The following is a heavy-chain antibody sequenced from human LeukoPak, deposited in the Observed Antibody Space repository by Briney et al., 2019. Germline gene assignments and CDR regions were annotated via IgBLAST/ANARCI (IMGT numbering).Heavy chain of an antibody. V-gene: IGHV1-2*02. Sequence: SVKVSCKASVYGFTGYFMHWVGQAPGQGLEWMGWINPDSGGTNYAQKFRGRVTLTRDTSIYTAYMELSRLRSDDTAVYYCVRDLFFAAAEREGDDYWGQGTLVTVSS. J-gene: IGHJ4*02. D-gene: IGHD6-13*01. CDR1: VYGFTGYF. CDR3: VRDLFFAAAEREGDDY. CDR2: INPDSGGT.